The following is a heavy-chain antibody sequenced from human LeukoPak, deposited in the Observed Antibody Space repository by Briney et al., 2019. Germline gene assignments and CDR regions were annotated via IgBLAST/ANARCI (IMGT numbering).Heavy chain of an antibody. D-gene: IGHD3-22*01. V-gene: IGHV3-33*08. J-gene: IGHJ6*02. CDR1: GFTFSTYA. CDR3: ARVLLPLYGMDV. Sequence: GGSLRLSCAASGFTFSTYAMSWVREAPGKGLEWVAVIWYDGSNKYYADSVKGRFTISRDNSKNTLYLQMNSLRVEDTAVYYCARVLLPLYGMDVWGQGTTVTVSS. CDR2: IWYDGSNK.